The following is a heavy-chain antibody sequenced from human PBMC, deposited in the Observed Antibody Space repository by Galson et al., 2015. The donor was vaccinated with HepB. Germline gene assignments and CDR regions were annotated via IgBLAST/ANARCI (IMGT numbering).Heavy chain of an antibody. CDR1: GFTVSGSY. CDR3: ARDHFDYSNAIYYFDS. D-gene: IGHD4-11*01. Sequence: SLRLSCAASGFTVSGSYMSWVRQAPGKGLEWVSVFHSDGDSDYADSVKGRLTISRDNSKNTLYLQMNSLRAEDTAVYFCARDHFDYSNAIYYFDSWGQGTLVTVSS. J-gene: IGHJ4*02. V-gene: IGHV3-53*01. CDR2: FHSDGDS.